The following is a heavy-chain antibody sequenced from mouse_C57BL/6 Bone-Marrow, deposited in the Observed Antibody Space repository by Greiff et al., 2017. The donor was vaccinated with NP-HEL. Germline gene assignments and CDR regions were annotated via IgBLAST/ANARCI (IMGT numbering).Heavy chain of an antibody. J-gene: IGHJ2*01. D-gene: IGHD1-1*01. CDR3: TSYYYGSSCHYFDY. CDR2: IRLKSDNYAT. Sequence: EVKLMESGGGLVQPGGSMKLSCVASGFTFSNYWMNWVRQSPEKGLEWVAQIRLKSDNYATHYAESVKGRFTISRDDSKSSVYLQMNNLRAEDTGIYYCTSYYYGSSCHYFDYWGQGTTLTVSS. V-gene: IGHV6-3*01. CDR1: GFTFSNYW.